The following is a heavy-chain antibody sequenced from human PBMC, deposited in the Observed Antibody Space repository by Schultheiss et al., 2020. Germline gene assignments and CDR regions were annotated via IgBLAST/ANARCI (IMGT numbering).Heavy chain of an antibody. CDR3: ARGGRPFDY. CDR2: IYYSGST. V-gene: IGHV4-59*01. Sequence: SETLSLTCTVSGGSISSYYWSWFLQPPGKGLEWIGYIYYSGSTNYNPSLKSRVTISVDTSNNQFSLKLGSVTAADTAVYYCARGGRPFDYWGQGTLVTVSS. J-gene: IGHJ4*02. CDR1: GGSISSYY.